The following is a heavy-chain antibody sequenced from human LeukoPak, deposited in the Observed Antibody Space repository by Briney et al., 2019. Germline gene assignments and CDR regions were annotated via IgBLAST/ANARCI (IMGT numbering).Heavy chain of an antibody. CDR2: ISAYNGNT. CDR3: ARDGSFWSGYWSRYYYMDV. V-gene: IGHV1-18*01. D-gene: IGHD3-3*01. CDR1: GYTFTSYG. Sequence: ASVKVSCKASGYTFTSYGISWVRQAPGQGLEWMGWISAYNGNTNYAQKLQGRVTMTTDTSTSTAYMELRSLRSDDTAVYYCARDGSFWSGYWSRYYYMDVWGKGTTVTVSS. J-gene: IGHJ6*03.